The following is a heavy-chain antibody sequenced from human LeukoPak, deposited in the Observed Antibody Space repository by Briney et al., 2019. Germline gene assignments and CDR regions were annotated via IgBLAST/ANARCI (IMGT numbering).Heavy chain of an antibody. CDR1: GGTFISYA. D-gene: IGHD6-6*01. CDR2: IIPIFGTA. V-gene: IGHV1-69*06. Sequence: ASVKVSCKASGGTFISYAISWVRQAPGQGLEWMGGIIPIFGTANYAQKFQGRVTITADKSTSTAYMELSSLRSEDTAVYYCARVVGRRYSSSAWYFDYWGQGTLVTVSS. J-gene: IGHJ4*02. CDR3: ARVVGRRYSSSAWYFDY.